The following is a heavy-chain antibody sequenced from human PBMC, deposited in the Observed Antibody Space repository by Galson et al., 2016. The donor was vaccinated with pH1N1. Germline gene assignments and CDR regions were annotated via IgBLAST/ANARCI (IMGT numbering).Heavy chain of an antibody. CDR2: VSESGQGT. CDR3: ASVAAYDTWSKDY. Sequence: LRLSCAASGLAFTDYAMSWVRQAPGQGPGWVSSVSESGQGTYYADSVKGRFTISKDNSNRTMYLQMNSLTAEDTAVYYCASVAAYDTWSKDYWGQGTPVTVSS. J-gene: IGHJ4*02. V-gene: IGHV3-23*01. D-gene: IGHD3-3*01. CDR1: GLAFTDYA.